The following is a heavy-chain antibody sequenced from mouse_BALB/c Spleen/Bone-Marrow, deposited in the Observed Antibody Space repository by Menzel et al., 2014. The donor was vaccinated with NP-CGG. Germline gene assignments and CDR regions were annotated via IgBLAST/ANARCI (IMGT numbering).Heavy chain of an antibody. Sequence: EVKLQESGGGLVQPGDSLGLSCATSGFTFSDFYMEWVRQPPGKRLEWIAASRNKAKRYTTEYSASVKGRFIVSRDTSQSILYLQVNALRAEDTAIYYCARDVGYGNYFVYWGQGTLVTVSA. V-gene: IGHV7-1*02. CDR2: SRNKAKRYTT. J-gene: IGHJ3*01. D-gene: IGHD2-10*02. CDR1: GFTFSDFY. CDR3: ARDVGYGNYFVY.